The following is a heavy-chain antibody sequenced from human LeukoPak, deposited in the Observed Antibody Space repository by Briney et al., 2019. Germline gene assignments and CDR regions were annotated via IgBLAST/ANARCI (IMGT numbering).Heavy chain of an antibody. CDR3: ASSYVTPLPAYYYYGMDV. CDR2: IYSGGST. Sequence: GGSLRLSCAVSGFTVSSIYMSWVRQAPGKGLEWVSVIYSGGSTYYADSVKGRFTISRDNSKNTLYLQMNSLRAEDTAVYYCASSYVTPLPAYYYYGMDVWGQGTTVTVSS. V-gene: IGHV3-53*01. CDR1: GFTVSSIY. D-gene: IGHD5-18*01. J-gene: IGHJ6*02.